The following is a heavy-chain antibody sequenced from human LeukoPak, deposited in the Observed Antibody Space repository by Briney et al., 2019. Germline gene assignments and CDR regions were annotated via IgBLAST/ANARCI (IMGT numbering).Heavy chain of an antibody. D-gene: IGHD3-10*01. V-gene: IGHV6-1*01. CDR3: ARETMAGFVDY. CDR2: TYYRSKWYT. J-gene: IGHJ4*02. CDR1: GDSVSSGSAS. Sequence: SQSLSLTCTISGDSVSSGSASWTWIRQSPSRGFEWLGRTYYRSKWYTDYAVSVKSRIMLCPDTSKNQFSLQLNSVTPEDTALYFCARETMAGFVDYWGQGTMVTVSS.